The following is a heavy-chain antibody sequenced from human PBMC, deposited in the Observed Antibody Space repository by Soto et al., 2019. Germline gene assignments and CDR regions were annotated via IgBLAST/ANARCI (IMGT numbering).Heavy chain of an antibody. V-gene: IGHV4-59*01. Sequence: SETLSLTCSVSGGSMSEYFWSWIRQSPGKGLEWIGYIYYLGSTDYNPSLKSRVTISVDTSKRQLSLRLTSVTAADTAVYYCARDGYDGSGSPYPDYWGPGTPVTVSS. D-gene: IGHD3-10*01. CDR1: GGSMSEYF. J-gene: IGHJ4*02. CDR3: ARDGYDGSGSPYPDY. CDR2: IYYLGST.